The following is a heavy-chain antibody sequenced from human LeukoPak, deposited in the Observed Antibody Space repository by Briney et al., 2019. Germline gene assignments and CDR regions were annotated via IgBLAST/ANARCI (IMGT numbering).Heavy chain of an antibody. CDR3: ARREWLVPFDY. CDR2: IYTSGST. D-gene: IGHD6-19*01. CDR1: GGSISSGSYF. V-gene: IGHV4-61*02. J-gene: IGHJ4*02. Sequence: SETLSLTCTVSGGSISSGSYFWSWIRQPAGKGLEWIGRIYTSGSTNYNPSLKSRVTISVDTSKNQFSLKLSSVTAADTAVYYCARREWLVPFDYWGQGTLVTVSS.